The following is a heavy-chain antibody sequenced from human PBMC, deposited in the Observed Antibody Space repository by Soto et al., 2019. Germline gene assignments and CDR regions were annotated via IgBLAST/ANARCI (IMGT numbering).Heavy chain of an antibody. Sequence: LRLSCAASGFTFSSYSMNWVRQAPGKGLEWVSSISSSSSYIYYADSVKGRFTISRDNAKNSLYLQMNSLRAEDTAVYYCARDRPLVLAGKSPFDYWGQGTLVTVSS. D-gene: IGHD6-13*01. V-gene: IGHV3-21*01. CDR3: ARDRPLVLAGKSPFDY. J-gene: IGHJ4*02. CDR1: GFTFSSYS. CDR2: ISSSSSYI.